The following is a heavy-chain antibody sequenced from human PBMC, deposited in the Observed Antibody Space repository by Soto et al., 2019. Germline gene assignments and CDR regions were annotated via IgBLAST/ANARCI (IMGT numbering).Heavy chain of an antibody. J-gene: IGHJ6*02. CDR1: GFTFSSYG. D-gene: IGHD2-21*02. V-gene: IGHV3-33*01. Sequence: QVQLVESGGGVVQPGRSLRLSCAASGFTFSSYGMHWVRQAPGKGLEWVAVIWCDGSNKYYADSVKGRFTISRDNSKNTLYLQMNSLRAEDTAVYYCARDRHIVVVTATGMDVWGQRTTVTVSS. CDR2: IWCDGSNK. CDR3: ARDRHIVVVTATGMDV.